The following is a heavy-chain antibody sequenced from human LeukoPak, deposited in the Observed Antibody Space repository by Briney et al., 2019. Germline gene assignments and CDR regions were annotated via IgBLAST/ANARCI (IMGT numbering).Heavy chain of an antibody. D-gene: IGHD3-10*01. V-gene: IGHV3-21*01. J-gene: IGHJ4*02. CDR3: ARDYYGSGSYLASHFDY. CDR1: GFTFSSYS. CDR2: ISSSSSYI. Sequence: PGGSLRLSCAASGFTFSSYSMNWVRQAPGKGLEWVSSISSSSSYIYYADSVKGRFTISRDNAKNSLYLQMNSLRAEDTAVYYCARDYYGSGSYLASHFDYWGQGTLVTASS.